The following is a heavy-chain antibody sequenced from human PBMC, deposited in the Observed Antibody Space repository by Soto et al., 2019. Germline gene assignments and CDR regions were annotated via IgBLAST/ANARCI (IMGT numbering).Heavy chain of an antibody. CDR2: ISAYNGNT. J-gene: IGHJ6*02. CDR1: GYTFSNYG. D-gene: IGHD2-2*01. Sequence: QVQLVQSGAEVKKPGASVKVSCKASGYTFSNYGFSWVRQAPGQRLEWMGWISAYNGNTNDAEKVQGRVTMTTDTSTSTAYMELRSLRSDDTAVYYCASSFTSSQWRYGMDVWGQGTTVTVSS. CDR3: ASSFTSSQWRYGMDV. V-gene: IGHV1-18*01.